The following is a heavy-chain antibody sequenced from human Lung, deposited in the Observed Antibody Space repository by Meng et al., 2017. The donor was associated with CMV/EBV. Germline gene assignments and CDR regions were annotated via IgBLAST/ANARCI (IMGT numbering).Heavy chain of an antibody. CDR2: IHPHRGDT. CDR1: GYTFTAHY. CDR3: ARDNNWGPEY. J-gene: IGHJ4*02. V-gene: IGHV1-2*02. Sequence: ASXXVSCKASGYTFTAHYFHWVRQAPGQGLEWMGWIHPHRGDTNYAQQFQGRVTLTRDTSINTGYMELTRLTSDDTAVYYCARDNNWGPEYWGQGTQVTVSS. D-gene: IGHD7-27*01.